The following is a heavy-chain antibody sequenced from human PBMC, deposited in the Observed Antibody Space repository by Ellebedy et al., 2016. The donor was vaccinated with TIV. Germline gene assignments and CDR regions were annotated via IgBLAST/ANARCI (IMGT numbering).Heavy chain of an antibody. CDR3: ARGQAVAGSHFDY. V-gene: IGHV3-11*05. CDR2: ISSSGNDT. CDR1: GFSFSDYY. D-gene: IGHD6-19*01. Sequence: PGGSLRLSCAASGFSFSDYYMSWIRQVPGTGLEWLSYISSSGNDTNYADSVKGRFTISRNNAKNSLYLEMNSLKVEDTAVNYCARGQAVAGSHFDYWGQGTLVTVSS. J-gene: IGHJ4*02.